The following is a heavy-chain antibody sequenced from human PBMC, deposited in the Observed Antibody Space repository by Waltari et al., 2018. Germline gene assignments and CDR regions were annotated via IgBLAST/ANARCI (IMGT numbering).Heavy chain of an antibody. CDR3: AKGGSGWYRIDY. D-gene: IGHD6-19*01. J-gene: IGHJ4*02. CDR1: GFTFDAYT. V-gene: IGHV3-43*01. CDR2: ISWDGGST. Sequence: EVQLVESGGVVVQPGGSLRLSCAASGFTFDAYTMHWVRQAPGKGLEWVSLISWDGGSTYYADSVKGRFTISRDNSKNSLYLQMNSLRTEDTALYYCAKGGSGWYRIDYWGQGTLVTVSS.